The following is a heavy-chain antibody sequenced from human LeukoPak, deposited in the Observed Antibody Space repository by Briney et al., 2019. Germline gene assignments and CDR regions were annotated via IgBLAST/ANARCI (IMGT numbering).Heavy chain of an antibody. J-gene: IGHJ4*02. CDR3: AKPNDYSKNGPFDY. Sequence: AGGSLRLSCTASGFTFGDYAMSWVRQAPGKGLEWVSAISGSGGSTYYADSVKGRFTISRDNSKNTLYLQMNSLRAEDTAVYYCAKPNDYSKNGPFDYWGQGTLVTVSS. D-gene: IGHD4-11*01. V-gene: IGHV3-23*01. CDR2: ISGSGGST. CDR1: GFTFGDYA.